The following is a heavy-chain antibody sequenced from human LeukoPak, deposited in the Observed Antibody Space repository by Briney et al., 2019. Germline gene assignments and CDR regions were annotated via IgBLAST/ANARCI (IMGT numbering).Heavy chain of an antibody. D-gene: IGHD3-22*01. CDR3: AKANYYESSGYYDY. Sequence: GGSLRLSCAASGFPFSSYGMHWVRQAPGKGLEWVAVISHDGTNKYYADSVKGRFTISRDNSKNTLYLQMNSLRAEDTAVYYCAKANYYESSGYYDYWGQGTLVTVSS. J-gene: IGHJ4*02. CDR2: ISHDGTNK. CDR1: GFPFSSYG. V-gene: IGHV3-30*18.